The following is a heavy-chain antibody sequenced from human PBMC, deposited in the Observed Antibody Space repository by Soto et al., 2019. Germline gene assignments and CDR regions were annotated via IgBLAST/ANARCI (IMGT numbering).Heavy chain of an antibody. CDR1: GFTFSSYG. V-gene: IGHV3-30*18. CDR3: AKDESLFYYGMDV. CDR2: ISYDGSNK. Sequence: QVQLVEPGGGVVQPGRSLRLSCAASGFTFSSYGMHWVRQAPGKGLEWVAVISYDGSNKYYADSVKGRFTISRDNSKNTLYLQMNSLRAEDTAVYYCAKDESLFYYGMDVWGQGTTVTVSS. J-gene: IGHJ6*02.